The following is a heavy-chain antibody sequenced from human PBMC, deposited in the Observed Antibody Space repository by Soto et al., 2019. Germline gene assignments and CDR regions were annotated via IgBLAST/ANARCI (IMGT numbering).Heavy chain of an antibody. D-gene: IGHD1-26*01. CDR2: IYYSGST. CDR3: RRAELGYYGMDV. CDR1: GGSVSSGSYY. J-gene: IGHJ6*02. V-gene: IGHV4-61*01. Sequence: PSETLSLTCAVSGGSVSSGSYYWSWIRQPPGKGLEWIGYIYYSGSTNYNPSLKSRVTISVDTSKNQFSLRLTSVTAADTAVYYCRRAELGYYGMDVWGQGTTV.